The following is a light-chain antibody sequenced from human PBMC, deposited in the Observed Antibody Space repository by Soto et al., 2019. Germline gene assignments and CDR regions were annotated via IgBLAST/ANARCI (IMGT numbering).Light chain of an antibody. V-gene: IGKV3-20*01. CDR2: GAS. CDR3: QQYGSSPRT. J-gene: IGKJ2*01. Sequence: EIVLTQSPGTQSLSPGERATLSCRASQSVSSSYLAWYQQKPGQAPRLLIYGASSRATGIPDRFSGSGSGTDFTLTLSRLEPEDFAVYYCQQYGSSPRTFGQGTKLEIK. CDR1: QSVSSSY.